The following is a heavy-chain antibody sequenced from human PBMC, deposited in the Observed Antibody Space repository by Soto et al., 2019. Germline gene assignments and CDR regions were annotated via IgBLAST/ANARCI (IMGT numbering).Heavy chain of an antibody. CDR1: GFTLSGND. D-gene: IGHD2-8*01. CDR3: ARGVWYASWSSSDC. V-gene: IGHV3-30*03. Sequence: QVQLVESGGGVVQPGRSLRLSCAASGFTLSGNDMHWVRQAPGKGPEWVAVMSYDGSRQYYADSVKGRFTISRDTSKSTLYLQMNSLTTEDTAGYYCARGVWYASWSSSDCWGQGTLVTVSS. CDR2: MSYDGSRQ. J-gene: IGHJ4*02.